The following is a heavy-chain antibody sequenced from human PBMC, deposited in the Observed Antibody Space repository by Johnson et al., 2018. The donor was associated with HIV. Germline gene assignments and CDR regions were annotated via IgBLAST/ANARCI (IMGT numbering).Heavy chain of an antibody. CDR1: GFTVSSNY. Sequence: VQLVESGGGLIQPGGSLRLSCAASGFTVSSNYMSWVRQAPGKGLEWVSVIYSGGSTYYADSVKGRFTISRDNFKNTFYLQMNSLRADDTALYYCARERGDAFDIWGQGTMFTVSS. D-gene: IGHD3-10*01. J-gene: IGHJ3*02. V-gene: IGHV3-66*03. CDR2: IYSGGST. CDR3: ARERGDAFDI.